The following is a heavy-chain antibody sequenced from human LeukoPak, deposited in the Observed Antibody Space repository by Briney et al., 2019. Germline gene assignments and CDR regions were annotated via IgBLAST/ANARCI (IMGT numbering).Heavy chain of an antibody. CDR2: ISSSGGTI. V-gene: IGHV3-11*01. J-gene: IGHJ4*02. Sequence: GGSLRLSCAASGFTFSDYYMSWIRQAPGKGLEWVSYISSSGGTIYYADSVKGRFTISRDNAKNSLYLQMNSLRVEDTAVYYCARAQTMVAYPFPYWGQGTLVTVSS. D-gene: IGHD4/OR15-4a*01. CDR1: GFTFSDYY. CDR3: ARAQTMVAYPFPY.